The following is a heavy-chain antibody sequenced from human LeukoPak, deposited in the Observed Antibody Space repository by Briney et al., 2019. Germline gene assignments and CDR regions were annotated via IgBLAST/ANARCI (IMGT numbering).Heavy chain of an antibody. CDR3: ARVIWGWGFYYRGWFDP. CDR1: GFTFSSYA. J-gene: IGHJ5*02. CDR2: ISGSGGTT. Sequence: GGSLRLSCAASGFTFSSYAMSWVRQAPGKGLEWVSAISGSGGTTYYADSVKGRFTISRDNAKNMLYLQMNGLRAEDTAVYYCARVIWGWGFYYRGWFDPWCQGTLVTVSS. D-gene: IGHD3-10*01. V-gene: IGHV3-23*01.